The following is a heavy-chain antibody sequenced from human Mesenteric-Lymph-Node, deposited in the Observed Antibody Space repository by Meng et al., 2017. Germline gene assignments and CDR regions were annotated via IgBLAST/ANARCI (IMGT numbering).Heavy chain of an antibody. D-gene: IGHD3-16*02. Sequence: GESLKISCAASGFTLGTYAMSWVRQAPGKGLEWVSGISGSGGSTYYADSVKGRFTISRDNSKNTLYLQMNSLRAEDTAVYYCALTLPYDYVWGSYRPSFIGFDPWGQGTLVTVSS. CDR3: ALTLPYDYVWGSYRPSFIGFDP. J-gene: IGHJ5*02. CDR1: GFTLGTYA. V-gene: IGHV3-23*01. CDR2: ISGSGGST.